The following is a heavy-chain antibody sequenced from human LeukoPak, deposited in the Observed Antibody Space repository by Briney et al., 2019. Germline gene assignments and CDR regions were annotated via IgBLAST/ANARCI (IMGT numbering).Heavy chain of an antibody. J-gene: IGHJ4*02. CDR1: GGTFSSYA. Sequence: ASVKVSYKASGGTFSSYAISWVRQAPGQGLEWMGRIIPILGIANYAQKFQGRVTITADKSTSTAYMELSSLRSEDTAVYYCARVDTARVIDYWGQGTLVTVSS. D-gene: IGHD5-18*01. CDR2: IIPILGIA. CDR3: ARVDTARVIDY. V-gene: IGHV1-69*04.